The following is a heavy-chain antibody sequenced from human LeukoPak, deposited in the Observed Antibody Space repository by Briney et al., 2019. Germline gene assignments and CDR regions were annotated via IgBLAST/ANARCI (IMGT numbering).Heavy chain of an antibody. D-gene: IGHD6-6*01. Sequence: KTVSLTCTVSGGGISSSSYYWGWIRQPPGKGLEWIGSIYYSGSTYYNPSLKSRVTISVDTSKNQFSLKLSSVTAADTAVYYCARPSIAARLWYFDLWGRGTLVTVSS. J-gene: IGHJ2*01. V-gene: IGHV4-39*07. CDR1: GGGISSSSYY. CDR2: IYYSGST. CDR3: ARPSIAARLWYFDL.